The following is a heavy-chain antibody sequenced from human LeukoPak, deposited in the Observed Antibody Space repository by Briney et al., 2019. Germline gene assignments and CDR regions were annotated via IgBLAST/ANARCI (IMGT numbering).Heavy chain of an antibody. V-gene: IGHV3-23*01. CDR3: AKWGDYDVLTGYYVSDY. CDR1: GFTFSNCA. CDR2: ITGSGGNT. J-gene: IGHJ4*02. Sequence: LTGASLRLSCAASGFTFSNCAMSWVRQAPGKGLEWVSAITGSGGNTYYADSVKGRFTISRDNSKNTVFLQMNSLRAEDTAVYYCAKWGDYDVLTGYYVSDYWGQGTLVTVSS. D-gene: IGHD3-9*01.